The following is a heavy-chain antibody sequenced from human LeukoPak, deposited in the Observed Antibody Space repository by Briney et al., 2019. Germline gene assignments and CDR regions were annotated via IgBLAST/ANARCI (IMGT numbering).Heavy chain of an antibody. J-gene: IGHJ4*02. CDR1: GGSISNNNYY. V-gene: IGHV4-39*07. Sequence: SETLSLTCTVSGGSISNNNYYWGWIRQPPGKGLEWIGGIYYSGRTSYSPSLKSRVTISVDTSKNQFSLKLSSVTAADTAVYYCARESADYWGQGTLVTVSS. CDR3: ARESADY. CDR2: IYYSGRT.